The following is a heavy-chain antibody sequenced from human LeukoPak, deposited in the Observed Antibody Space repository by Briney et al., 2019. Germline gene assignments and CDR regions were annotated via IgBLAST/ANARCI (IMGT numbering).Heavy chain of an antibody. J-gene: IGHJ4*02. V-gene: IGHV1-69*05. CDR1: GGTFSSYA. D-gene: IGHD6-6*01. CDR2: IIPIFGTA. Sequence: ASVKVSCKASGGTFSSYAISWVRQAPGQGLEWMGGIIPIFGTANYAQKFQGRVTITTDESTSTAYMELSSLRSEDTAVYYCAFSGYSSSSSTFFDYWGQGTLVTVSS. CDR3: AFSGYSSSSSTFFDY.